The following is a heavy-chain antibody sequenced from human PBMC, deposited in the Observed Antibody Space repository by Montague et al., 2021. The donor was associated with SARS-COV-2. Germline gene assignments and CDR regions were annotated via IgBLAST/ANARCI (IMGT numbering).Heavy chain of an antibody. J-gene: IGHJ2*01. Sequence: SETLSLTCSVSGGSINNYYWGWVRQSPGKGLEWIGYIYYSGSVTTSYNPSLKSRVSISVDTSENQFSLKLTSVTAADTAVYYCARRGGGEVFARFMYWYFDVWGRGSPVTVSS. CDR1: GGSINNYY. D-gene: IGHD2-21*01. CDR2: IYYSGSVTT. V-gene: IGHV4-59*13. CDR3: ARRGGGEVFARFMYWYFDV.